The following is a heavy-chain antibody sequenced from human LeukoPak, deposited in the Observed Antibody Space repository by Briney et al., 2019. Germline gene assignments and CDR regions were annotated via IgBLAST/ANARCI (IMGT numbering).Heavy chain of an antibody. Sequence: GGSLRLSCAASGFTFSSYWMGWVRQAPGKGLEWVANIKQDGSEKYYVDSVKGRFTISRDNAKNSLYLQMNSLRAEDMAVFYCARDQGYGYDYWGQGTLVTVSS. CDR3: ARDQGYGYDY. J-gene: IGHJ4*02. CDR2: IKQDGSEK. V-gene: IGHV3-7*04. D-gene: IGHD5-18*01. CDR1: GFTFSSYW.